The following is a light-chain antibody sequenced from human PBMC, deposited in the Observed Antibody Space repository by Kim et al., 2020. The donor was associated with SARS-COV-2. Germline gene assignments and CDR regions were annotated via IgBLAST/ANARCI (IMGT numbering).Light chain of an antibody. CDR3: NSRDSSGSYV. J-gene: IGLJ1*01. CDR1: SLRSYY. Sequence: SSELTQDPAVSVALGQTVRITCQGDSLRSYYASWYQQKPGQAPVLVIFAKNNRPSGIPDRFSGSSSGNTASLTITGAQAEDEADYYCNSRDSSGSYVFGA. V-gene: IGLV3-19*01. CDR2: AKN.